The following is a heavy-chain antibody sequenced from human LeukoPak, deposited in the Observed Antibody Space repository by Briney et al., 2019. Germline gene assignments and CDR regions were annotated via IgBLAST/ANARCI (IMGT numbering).Heavy chain of an antibody. CDR2: VSDSGRST. V-gene: IGHV3-23*01. CDR3: AKGDFGWLLSSLDY. D-gene: IGHD3-9*01. CDR1: GFTFNNYA. Sequence: PGESLRLSCAASGFTFNNYAMSWVRQAPGKGLEGVSAVSDSGRSTYYADSVKGRFTISRDNSKNTMYLQVNSLSAEDTAVYYCAKGDFGWLLSSLDYWGQGTLVTVSS. J-gene: IGHJ4*02.